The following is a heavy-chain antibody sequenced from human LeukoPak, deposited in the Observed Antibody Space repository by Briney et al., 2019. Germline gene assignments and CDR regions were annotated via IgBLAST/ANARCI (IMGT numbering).Heavy chain of an antibody. CDR3: ARHGFCTNGVCYTTYYFDY. CDR2: IFYSGST. Sequence: SETLSLTWTVPGGSISSYYWSWIRQPPGKGLEWIGVIFYSGSTNYNPSLKSRVTISVDTSKNQFSLKLSSVTAADTAVYYCARHGFCTNGVCYTTYYFDYWGQGTPVTVSS. D-gene: IGHD2-8*01. J-gene: IGHJ4*02. CDR1: GGSISSYY. V-gene: IGHV4-59*08.